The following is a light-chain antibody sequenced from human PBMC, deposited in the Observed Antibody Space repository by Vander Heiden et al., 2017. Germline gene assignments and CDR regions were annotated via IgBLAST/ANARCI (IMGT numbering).Light chain of an antibody. J-gene: IGKJ2*01. CDR1: ENIRSN. V-gene: IGKV3-15*01. CDR2: GAS. CDR3: HQYNKGPAT. Sequence: EIVMTQSPDTLSVSPGERATLSCRASENIRSNLAWYQQKTGQAPRLLIHGASTRATGIPVRFSGSGSGTEFTLTISSLQSEDLAVYYCHQYNKGPATFGQGTKLEIK.